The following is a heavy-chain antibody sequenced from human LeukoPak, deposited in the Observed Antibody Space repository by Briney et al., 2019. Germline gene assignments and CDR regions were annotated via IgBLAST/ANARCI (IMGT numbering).Heavy chain of an antibody. Sequence: PSETLSLTCTVSGGSISSYYWSWIRQPAGKGLEWIGYIYYSGSTNYNPSLKSRVTISVDTSKNQFSLTLSSVTAADTAVYYCARFSADYDSSEQPFDYWGQGTLVTVSS. CDR3: ARFSADYDSSEQPFDY. J-gene: IGHJ4*02. CDR1: GGSISSYY. D-gene: IGHD3-22*01. V-gene: IGHV4-59*01. CDR2: IYYSGST.